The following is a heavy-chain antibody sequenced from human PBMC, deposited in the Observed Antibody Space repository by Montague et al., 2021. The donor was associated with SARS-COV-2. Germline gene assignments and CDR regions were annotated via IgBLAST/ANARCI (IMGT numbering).Heavy chain of an antibody. CDR2: IYYSGST. CDR3: ARVGRQQLVRLSGMDV. J-gene: IGHJ6*02. Sequence: SETLSLTCTVSGGSISSSSYYWGWIRQPPGKGLEWIGSIYYSGSTXYNPSLKSRVTISVDTSKNQFSLKLSSVTAADTAVYYCARVGRQQLVRLSGMDVWGQGTTVTASS. D-gene: IGHD6-13*01. V-gene: IGHV4-39*07. CDR1: GGSISSSSYY.